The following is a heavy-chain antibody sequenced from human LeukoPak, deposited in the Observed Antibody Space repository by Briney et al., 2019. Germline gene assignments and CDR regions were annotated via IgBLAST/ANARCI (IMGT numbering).Heavy chain of an antibody. CDR1: GFTFSSYE. CDR3: ARVSWQLVFDY. Sequence: GGSLRLSCAASGFTFSSYEMNWVRQAPGKGLEWVSYISSSGSTIYYTDSVKGRFTISRDNAKNSLYLQMNSLRAEDKAVYYCARVSWQLVFDYWGQGTLVTVSS. J-gene: IGHJ4*02. CDR2: ISSSGSTI. D-gene: IGHD6-6*01. V-gene: IGHV3-48*03.